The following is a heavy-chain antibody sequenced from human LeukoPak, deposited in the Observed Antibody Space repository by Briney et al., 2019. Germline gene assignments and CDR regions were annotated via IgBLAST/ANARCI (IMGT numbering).Heavy chain of an antibody. CDR2: INPNSGDT. V-gene: IGHV1-2*02. D-gene: IGHD3-22*01. CDR1: GYTFTGYY. Sequence: ASVKVSCKASGYTFTGYYMHWVRQAPGQGLEWMGWINPNSGDTNYAEKFQGRVTMTRDTSISTAFMELSRLRSDDTAVYYCARDERYDSSGYPFDYWGQGTLVTVSS. J-gene: IGHJ4*02. CDR3: ARDERYDSSGYPFDY.